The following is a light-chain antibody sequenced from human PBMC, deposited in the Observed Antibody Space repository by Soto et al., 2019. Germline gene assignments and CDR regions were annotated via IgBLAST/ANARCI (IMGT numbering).Light chain of an antibody. J-gene: IGKJ1*01. CDR2: GSS. CDR1: QGINNF. CDR3: QKYDSDPRT. Sequence: DIQMTQSPSSLSASVGDRVTITCRASQGINNFLAWYQQKPGKVPTLMIYGSSTLQSGVPSRFSGSGSGTDFTLTISSLQPEDVATYYCQKYDSDPRTFGQGTKVEIK. V-gene: IGKV1-27*01.